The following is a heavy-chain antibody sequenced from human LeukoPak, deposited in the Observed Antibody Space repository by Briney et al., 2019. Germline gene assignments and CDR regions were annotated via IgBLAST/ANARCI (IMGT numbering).Heavy chain of an antibody. CDR3: ARGGYCSSTSLWFPGGCYYGMDV. V-gene: IGHV1-3*01. CDR2: INAGNGNT. Sequence: ASVKVSCKASGYTFTSYGISWVRQAPGQGLEWMGWINAGNGNTKYSQKFQGRVTITRDTSASTAYMELSSLRSEDTAVYYCARGGYCSSTSLWFPGGCYYGMDVWGQGTTVTVSS. D-gene: IGHD2-2*01. CDR1: GYTFTSYG. J-gene: IGHJ6*02.